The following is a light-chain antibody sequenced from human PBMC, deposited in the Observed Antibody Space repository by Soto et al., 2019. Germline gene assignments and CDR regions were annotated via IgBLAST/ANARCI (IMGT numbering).Light chain of an antibody. V-gene: IGLV1-47*01. CDR1: SSNIGNNY. CDR3: AAWDDRLSVGV. J-gene: IGLJ3*02. Sequence: QSILTQPPSASGTSGQRVTISCSGSSSNIGNNYVYWYQQFPGTAPKLLIYRNDERPLGVPDRFSGSKSGTSASLAISGLRSEDEADYYCAAWDDRLSVGVFGGGTKLTVL. CDR2: RND.